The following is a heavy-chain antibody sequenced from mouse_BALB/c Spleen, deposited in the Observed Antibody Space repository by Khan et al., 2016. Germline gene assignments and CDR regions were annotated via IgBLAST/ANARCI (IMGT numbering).Heavy chain of an antibody. CDR1: GYSFTGYN. D-gene: IGHD1-1*02. Sequence: VQLKESGPELEKPGASVKISCKASGYSFTGYNMNWVKQSNGKSLEWIGNIDPNYGGTTYNQKFKGKATLTVDKSSSTAYMQLKSLTSEDSAVSYCARGYGKPYYYAMDYWGQGTSVTVSS. CDR2: IDPNYGGT. J-gene: IGHJ4*01. CDR3: ARGYGKPYYYAMDY. V-gene: IGHV1-39*01.